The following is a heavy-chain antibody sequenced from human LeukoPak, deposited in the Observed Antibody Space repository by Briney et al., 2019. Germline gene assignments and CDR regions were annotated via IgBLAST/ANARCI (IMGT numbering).Heavy chain of an antibody. Sequence: GGSLRLSCAASGFTFSKAWMSWVRQAPGKGLEWVANIKQDANEEYYVDSVKGRFTISRDNARNSLYLQMNSLRVDDTAVYYCARIVSGGSCIFDYWGQGTLVTVSS. CDR3: ARIVSGGSCIFDY. J-gene: IGHJ4*02. CDR1: GFTFSKAW. CDR2: IKQDANEE. V-gene: IGHV3-7*03. D-gene: IGHD2-15*01.